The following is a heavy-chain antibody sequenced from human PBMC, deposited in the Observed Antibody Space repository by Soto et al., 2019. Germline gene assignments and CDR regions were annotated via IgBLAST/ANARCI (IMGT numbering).Heavy chain of an antibody. CDR2: FSPYNGDT. Sequence: QVQLVQSGVEVKNPGASVKVSCKASGYIFILYGISWVRQAPGQGLEWIGWFSPYNGDTKYAQEFQGRVTMTTDTSTSTAYMELRSLRSDVTAGSSCARGDRYRTDTRCTGNGFDPWGQGTMVTVSS. V-gene: IGHV1-18*01. D-gene: IGHD2-8*02. CDR1: GYIFILYG. J-gene: IGHJ5*02. CDR3: ARGDRYRTDTRCTGNGFDP.